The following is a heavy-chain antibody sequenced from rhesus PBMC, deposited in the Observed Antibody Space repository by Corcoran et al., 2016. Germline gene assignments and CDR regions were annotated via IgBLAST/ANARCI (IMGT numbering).Heavy chain of an antibody. V-gene: IGHV3-14*01. CDR2: IDNGGGST. CDR1: GFTFSTSW. D-gene: IGHD1-44*01. CDR3: ARTSGGCPDY. J-gene: IGHJ4*01. Sequence: EVQLVESGGDLAKPGGSLRLSCAASGFTFSTSWMPWVRQAPGKGLEWIAGIDNGGGSTYYPDSMKGRFTISRENAKNTLYLQMNSLRAEDTAVYYCARTSGGCPDYWGQGVLVTVSS.